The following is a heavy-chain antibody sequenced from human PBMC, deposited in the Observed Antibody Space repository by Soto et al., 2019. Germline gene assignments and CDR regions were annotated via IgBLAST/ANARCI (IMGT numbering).Heavy chain of an antibody. D-gene: IGHD3-10*01. V-gene: IGHV1-69*19. J-gene: IGHJ4*02. CDR3: EREVQVHTPAFVY. CDR2: ISPMFGAA. CDR1: GGTFNTYA. Sequence: QVQLVQSGAEMKKPGSSVKVSCQSSGGTFNTYAMNWVRQAPGQGPEWMGDISPMFGAANYAPKFQVRVTITADESTGTSYMQLGSLTSEDTALYFCEREVQVHTPAFVYWGQGTLVTVSS.